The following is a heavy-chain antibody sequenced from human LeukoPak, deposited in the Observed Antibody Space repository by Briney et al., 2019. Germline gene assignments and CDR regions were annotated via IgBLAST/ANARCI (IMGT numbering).Heavy chain of an antibody. Sequence: PSETLSLTCTVSGGSISSSSYYWGWIRQPPGKGLEWIGSIYYSGSTYYNPSLKSRVTISVDTSKNQFSLKLSSVTAADTAVYYCASSPMSITMVRGPPHVWGQGTLVTVSS. J-gene: IGHJ4*02. D-gene: IGHD3-10*01. CDR1: GGSISSSSYY. CDR2: IYYSGST. CDR3: ASSPMSITMVRGPPHV. V-gene: IGHV4-39*01.